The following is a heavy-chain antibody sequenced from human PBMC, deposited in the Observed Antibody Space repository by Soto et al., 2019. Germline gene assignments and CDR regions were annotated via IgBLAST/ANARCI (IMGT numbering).Heavy chain of an antibody. CDR1: GFIFSGYG. V-gene: IGHV3-30*18. CDR3: AKERVVRGVTDY. D-gene: IGHD3-10*01. Sequence: QVPLVESGGGVVQPGRSLRLDCAASGFIFSGYGMHWVRQAPGKGLEWVAVISHDGSSKFYADSVKGRFTISRDNSKNTLYLEMNSLRLEDTAVYYCAKERVVRGVTDYWGQGTLVTVSS. CDR2: ISHDGSSK. J-gene: IGHJ4*02.